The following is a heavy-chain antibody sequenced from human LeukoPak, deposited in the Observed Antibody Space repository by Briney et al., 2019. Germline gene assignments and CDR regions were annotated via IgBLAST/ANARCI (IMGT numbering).Heavy chain of an antibody. D-gene: IGHD3-16*01. CDR1: GYTFTRYA. Sequence: ASVKVSCKASGYTFTRYAINWLRQAPGQGLEWMGWINMYTANPAYAQGFTERFVFSLDTSVTTAYLQISNLKTEDTAAYYCARHDNDDDFDYWGQGTLVTVSS. V-gene: IGHV7-4-1*02. J-gene: IGHJ4*02. CDR2: INMYTANP. CDR3: ARHDNDDDFDY.